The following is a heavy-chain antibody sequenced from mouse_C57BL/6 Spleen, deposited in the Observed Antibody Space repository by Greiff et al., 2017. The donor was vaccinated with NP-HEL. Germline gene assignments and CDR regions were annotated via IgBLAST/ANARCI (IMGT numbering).Heavy chain of an antibody. V-gene: IGHV1-81*01. CDR3: AREESLDY. Sequence: VQLQESGAELARPGASVKLSCKASGYTFTSYGISWVKQRTGQGLEWIGEIYPRRGNTYYNEKFKGKATLTADKSSSTAYMELRSLTSEDSAGYFCAREESLDYWGQGTTLTVSS. CDR1: GYTFTSYG. CDR2: IYPRRGNT. J-gene: IGHJ2*01.